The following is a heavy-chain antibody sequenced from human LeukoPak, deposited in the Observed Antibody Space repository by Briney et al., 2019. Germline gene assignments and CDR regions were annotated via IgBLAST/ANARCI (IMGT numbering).Heavy chain of an antibody. D-gene: IGHD3-16*01. CDR2: IYGGGSTTYNPSP. Sequence: PSETLSLTCIVSGVSISSYFWNWIRQPAGKGLEWIGKIYGGGSTTYNPSPNYNPSLKSRVTMSMDTSNNEFSLSLTSVTAADTAVYYCARDLGWGSPVAYWGQGILVTVSS. V-gene: IGHV4-4*07. CDR3: ARDLGWGSPVAY. J-gene: IGHJ4*02. CDR1: GVSISSYF.